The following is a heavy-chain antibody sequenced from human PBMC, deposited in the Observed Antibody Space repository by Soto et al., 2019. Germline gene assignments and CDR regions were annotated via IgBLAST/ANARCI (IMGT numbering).Heavy chain of an antibody. CDR3: APLGVNPPPP. CDR1: GFVFNGAW. V-gene: IGHV3-15*07. Sequence: EVQLVESGGGLVKPGGSLRLSCVASGFVFNGAWMNWVRQAPGTGLEWVGRIKSGSYAGTADYAAPVKGRFTISRDDSKKILYSQNDKPKNGGTSGFFWAPLGVNPPPPGGQGTLVTVSS. J-gene: IGHJ5*02. D-gene: IGHD3-16*02. CDR2: IKSGSYAGTA.